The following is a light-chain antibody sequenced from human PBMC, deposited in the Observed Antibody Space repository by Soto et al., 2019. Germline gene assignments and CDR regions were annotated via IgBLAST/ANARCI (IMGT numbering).Light chain of an antibody. V-gene: IGKV1-6*01. CDR1: QAIRND. CDR3: LQDVNYFS. J-gene: IGKJ5*01. CDR2: AAS. Sequence: AVQVTQSQSSLSASVGDRVTITCRASQAIRNDLGWYQQKPGKAPKLLIYAASTLQSGVPSRFSGSGFGTDFTLTISSLQPEDFATYYCLQDVNYFSFGQGTRLEIK.